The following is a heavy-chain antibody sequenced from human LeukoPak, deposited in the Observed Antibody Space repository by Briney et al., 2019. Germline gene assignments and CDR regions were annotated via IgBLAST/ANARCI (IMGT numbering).Heavy chain of an antibody. CDR2: IYHSGST. Sequence: SETLSLTCAVSGGTISSSNWWGWVPQPPGKGLEWIGEIYHSGSTNYNPSLKSRVTISVDTSKNQFSLRLSSVTAADTAMYYCARRVPSGFVDSWGQGTLVTVSS. J-gene: IGHJ4*02. D-gene: IGHD5-12*01. V-gene: IGHV4-4*02. CDR3: ARRVPSGFVDS. CDR1: GGTISSSNW.